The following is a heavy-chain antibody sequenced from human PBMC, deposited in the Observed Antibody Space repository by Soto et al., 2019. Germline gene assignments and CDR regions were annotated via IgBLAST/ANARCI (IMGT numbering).Heavy chain of an antibody. CDR1: GFIFTNHA. CDR3: ARDGQRLAPYAFDI. J-gene: IGHJ3*02. V-gene: IGHV3-33*01. D-gene: IGHD6-25*01. Sequence: QVQLLESGGGVVQPGRSLRLSCAASGFIFTNHAMHWVSQAPGKGLEWVAQIWYDGSVKNYADSMKGRFTVSRDSPKNTLFLQMNSLRVEDTAVYYCARDGQRLAPYAFDIWGQGTLVTVSS. CDR2: IWYDGSVK.